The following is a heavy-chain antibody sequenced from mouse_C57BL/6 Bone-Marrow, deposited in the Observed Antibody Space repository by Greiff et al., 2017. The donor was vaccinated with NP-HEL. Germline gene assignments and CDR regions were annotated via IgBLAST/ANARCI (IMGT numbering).Heavy chain of an antibody. D-gene: IGHD1-1*01. CDR2: IYWDDDK. CDR3: ARRDLAYYYGSSYGYFDV. CDR1: GFSLSTSGMG. Sequence: QVQLKESGPGILQSSQTLSLTCSFSGFSLSTSGMGVSWIRQPSGKGLEWLAHIYWDDDKRYNPSLKSRLTISKDTSRNQVFLKITSVDTADTATYYCARRDLAYYYGSSYGYFDVWGTGTTVTVSS. J-gene: IGHJ1*03. V-gene: IGHV8-12*01.